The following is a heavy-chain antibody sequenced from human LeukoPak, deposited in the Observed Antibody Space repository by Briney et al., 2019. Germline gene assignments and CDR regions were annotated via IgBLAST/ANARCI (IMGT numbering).Heavy chain of an antibody. D-gene: IGHD6-19*01. CDR3: ARLRGATVAPNWFDP. V-gene: IGHV4-34*01. Sequence: KASETLSLTCAVYGGSFSGYYWTWIRQPPGKGLEWIGEMNHSGSANYNPSLKSRVTISVDTSKNQCSLRLSSVTAADTAVYYCARLRGATVAPNWFDPWGQGTLVTVSS. J-gene: IGHJ5*02. CDR1: GGSFSGYY. CDR2: MNHSGSA.